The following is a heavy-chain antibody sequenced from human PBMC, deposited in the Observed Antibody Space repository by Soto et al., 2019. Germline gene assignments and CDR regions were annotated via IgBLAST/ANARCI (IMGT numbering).Heavy chain of an antibody. CDR1: GFTVSINY. J-gene: IGHJ6*02. D-gene: IGHD3-10*01. CDR2: IYSVCIT. CDR3: ATAMDRPTDV. Sequence: EVQLVESGGGLCKHVGSLRLACAASGFTVSINYMLWVHQAPGKGLEWVSVIYSVCITYYADSVKSRFTIARDNSKNTLDLNMGSLGAEDTAVYYRATAMDRPTDVWGPGTMFTVS. V-gene: IGHV3-66*01.